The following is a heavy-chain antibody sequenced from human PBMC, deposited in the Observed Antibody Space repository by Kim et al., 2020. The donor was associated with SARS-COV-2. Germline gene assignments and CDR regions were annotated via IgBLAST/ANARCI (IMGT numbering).Heavy chain of an antibody. J-gene: IGHJ6*02. CDR2: ISDSGDNT. V-gene: IGHV3-23*01. Sequence: GGSLRLSCAASGFTFSSFAMSWVRQAPGKGLQWVSSISDSGDNTHYADSVKGRFTISRDNSKNTLYLQMNSLRAEDTAVYYCAKDFGYCSSSICYPPYGMHVWGQGTSVTVSS. D-gene: IGHD2-2*03. CDR3: AKDFGYCSSSICYPPYGMHV. CDR1: GFTFSSFA.